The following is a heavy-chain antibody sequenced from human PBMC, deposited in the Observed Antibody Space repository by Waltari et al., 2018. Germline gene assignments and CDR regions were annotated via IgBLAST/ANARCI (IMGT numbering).Heavy chain of an antibody. CDR3: AIQISGVVF. V-gene: IGHV3-74*01. D-gene: IGHD3-3*01. J-gene: IGHJ4*02. CDR1: GFPFSAYG. Sequence: EVQLVESGGGLVQPGGSLSLSVSAFGFPFSAYGIHWVRQAPGKGLVWVSLITADGRATLYADSVKGRFTMSRDNAKDTLYLQMNSLRGEDTAVYYCAIQISGVVFWGQGTLVTVSS. CDR2: ITADGRAT.